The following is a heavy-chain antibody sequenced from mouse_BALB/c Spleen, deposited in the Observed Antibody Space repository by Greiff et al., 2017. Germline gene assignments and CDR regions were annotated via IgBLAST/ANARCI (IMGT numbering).Heavy chain of an antibody. V-gene: IGHV5-6-4*01. J-gene: IGHJ1*01. Sequence: EVKLMESGGGLVKPGGSLKLSCAASGFTFSSYTMSWVRQTPEKRLEWVATISSGGSYTYYPDSVKGRFTISRDNAKNTLYLQMSSLKSEDTAMYYCTRFYYGSSYDWYFDVWGAGTTVTVSS. CDR2: ISSGGSYT. D-gene: IGHD1-1*01. CDR3: TRFYYGSSYDWYFDV. CDR1: GFTFSSYT.